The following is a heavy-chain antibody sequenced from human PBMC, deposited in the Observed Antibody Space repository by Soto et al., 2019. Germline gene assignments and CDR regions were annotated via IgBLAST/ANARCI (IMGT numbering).Heavy chain of an antibody. Sequence: GGSLRLSCATSGFSFSDSDMSWVRQAQGKGLEWISYISPRSTFRDYAESVKGRFTISRDSVKNSLYLQMNNLTAGDTGVYYCARGGGGGLFDPWVQGSLVTVSS. V-gene: IGHV3-11*06. J-gene: IGHJ5*02. D-gene: IGHD2-21*01. CDR2: ISPRSTFR. CDR1: GFSFSDSD. CDR3: ARGGGGGLFDP.